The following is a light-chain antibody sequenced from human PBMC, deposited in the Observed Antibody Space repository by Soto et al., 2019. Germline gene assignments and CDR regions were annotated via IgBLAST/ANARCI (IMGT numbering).Light chain of an antibody. CDR1: QIVSSTY. V-gene: IGKV3-20*01. CDR2: GAS. Sequence: EIVLTQSPAILSVSPGERATLSCRTSQIVSSTYLAWFQQKPGQAPRLLIYGASYRATGIPDRFSGSGSGTDFTLTISRLEPEDFAVYYCQHYGTSPTWMFGQGTKVDIK. CDR3: QHYGTSPTWM. J-gene: IGKJ1*01.